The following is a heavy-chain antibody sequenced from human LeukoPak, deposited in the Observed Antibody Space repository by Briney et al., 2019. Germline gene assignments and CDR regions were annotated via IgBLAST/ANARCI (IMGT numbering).Heavy chain of an antibody. CDR3: ARDGMAYYYDSSGSFDY. D-gene: IGHD3-22*01. J-gene: IGHJ4*02. Sequence: GGSLRLSCAASGFTFSSYEMNWVRQAPGKGLEWVSYISSSGSTIYYADSVKGRFTISRDNAKNSLYLQMNSLRAEDTAVYYCARDGMAYYYDSSGSFDYWGQGTLVTVSS. CDR2: ISSSGSTI. CDR1: GFTFSSYE. V-gene: IGHV3-48*03.